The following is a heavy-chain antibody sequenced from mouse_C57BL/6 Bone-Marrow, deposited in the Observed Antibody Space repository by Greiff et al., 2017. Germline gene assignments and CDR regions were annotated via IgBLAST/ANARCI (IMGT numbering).Heavy chain of an antibody. D-gene: IGHD2-4*01. CDR3: ARDSLYDYYWYFDV. V-gene: IGHV3-6*01. J-gene: IGHJ1*03. Sequence: EVQLQESGPGLVKPSQSLSLTCSVTGYSITSGYYWNWIRQFPGNNLEWMGYISYDGSNNYNPSLKNRISITRATSKNQFFLKLNSVTTEDTATYYCARDSLYDYYWYFDVWGTGTTVTVSS. CDR1: GYSITSGYY. CDR2: ISYDGSN.